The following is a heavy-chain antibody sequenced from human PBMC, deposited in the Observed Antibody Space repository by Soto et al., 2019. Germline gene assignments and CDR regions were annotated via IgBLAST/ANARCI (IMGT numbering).Heavy chain of an antibody. CDR2: VSASDNT. D-gene: IGHD6-19*01. CDR3: AKPRAGGSGWYF. CDR1: GFTFSSYA. V-gene: IGHV3-23*01. Sequence: DVQLLESGGGLVQPGGSLRLSCAGSGFTFSSYAMTLVRQAPGRGLEWVSTVSASDNTYYADYVKGRFAISRDNSKNTLYLQMNDLRVEDTATYYCAKPRAGGSGWYFWGQGTLVTVSS. J-gene: IGHJ4*02.